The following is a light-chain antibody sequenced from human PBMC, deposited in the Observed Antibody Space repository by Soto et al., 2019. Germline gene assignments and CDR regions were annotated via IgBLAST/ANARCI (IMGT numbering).Light chain of an antibody. V-gene: IGKV1-33*01. J-gene: IGKJ5*01. CDR1: QDISNY. CDR3: QQSDSLPIT. CDR2: DAS. Sequence: DIQMTQSPSSLSASVGDRVTVTCRARQDISNYLNWYQQRPGKAPKLLIYDASNLERGVLSRFSGTRAGTHFTFAITSLQPEDVATYCCQQSDSLPITFGQGTRLEI.